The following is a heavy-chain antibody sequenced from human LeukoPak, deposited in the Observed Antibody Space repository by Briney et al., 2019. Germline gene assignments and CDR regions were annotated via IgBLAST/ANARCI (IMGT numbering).Heavy chain of an antibody. CDR3: SHGAVDSFDI. J-gene: IGHJ3*02. V-gene: IGHV3-66*01. Sequence: PGGSLRLSCAASGFTVSRNYMSWVRQAPGKGLEWVSVIYSGGSTYYADSVKGRFTISRDNSKDTLYLQMNSLRAEDTAVYYCSHGAVDSFDIWGQGTMVAVSS. CDR1: GFTVSRNY. D-gene: IGHD4-17*01. CDR2: IYSGGST.